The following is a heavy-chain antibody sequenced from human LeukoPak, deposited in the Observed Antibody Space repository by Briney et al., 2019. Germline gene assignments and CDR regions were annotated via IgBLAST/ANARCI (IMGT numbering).Heavy chain of an antibody. CDR3: ASSTGYSSSLFDY. CDR1: GVSISSSNSY. J-gene: IGHJ4*02. D-gene: IGHD6-13*01. CDR2: IYYSGNT. V-gene: IGHV4-39*01. Sequence: PSETLSLTCTVSGVSISSSNSYWGWIRQPPGKGLEWIGSIYYSGNTYYNASLKSQVSISIDTSKNQFSLKLSSVTAADTAVYYCASSTGYSSSLFDYWGQGTLVTVSS.